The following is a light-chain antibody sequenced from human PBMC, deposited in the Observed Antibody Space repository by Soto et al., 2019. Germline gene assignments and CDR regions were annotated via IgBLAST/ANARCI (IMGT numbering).Light chain of an antibody. CDR1: SSDVGGYNY. Sequence: QSALTQPASVSGSPGQSITISCTGTSSDVGGYNYVSWYQHHPGKAPKLIIYDVSHRPSGVSNHFSGSKSGNTASLTISGLQAEDEADYYCSSYTTSSTLVFGGGTQLTVL. CDR2: DVS. J-gene: IGLJ2*01. CDR3: SSYTTSSTLV. V-gene: IGLV2-14*03.